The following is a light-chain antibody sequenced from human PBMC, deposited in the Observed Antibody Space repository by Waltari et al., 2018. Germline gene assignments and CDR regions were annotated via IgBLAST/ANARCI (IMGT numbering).Light chain of an antibody. CDR3: TSYITTRGDWV. J-gene: IGLJ3*02. CDR2: EVS. V-gene: IGLV2-14*01. CDR1: SSDVGGYNL. Sequence: QSALTQPASVSGSPGQSITISCTGTSSDVGGYNLVSWHHQHPGQAPKLIISEVSNRPSGLSNRFSGSKSGNTASLTISGLQAEDEADYYCTSYITTRGDWVFGGGTKLTVL.